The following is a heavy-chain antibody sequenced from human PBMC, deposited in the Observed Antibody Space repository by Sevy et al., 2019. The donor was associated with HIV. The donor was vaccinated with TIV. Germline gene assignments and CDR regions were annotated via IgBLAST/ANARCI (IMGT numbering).Heavy chain of an antibody. CDR3: VKDRSGSYSFDY. Sequence: GGSLRLSCAASGLTFDDYTMNWVRQAPGKGLEWVSRISWSSGNIAYADSVEGRFTISRDNAKNSLYLQMNSLRVEDTALYDCVKDRSGSYSFDYWGQGTLVTVSS. J-gene: IGHJ4*02. D-gene: IGHD1-26*01. V-gene: IGHV3-9*01. CDR1: GLTFDDYT. CDR2: ISWSSGNI.